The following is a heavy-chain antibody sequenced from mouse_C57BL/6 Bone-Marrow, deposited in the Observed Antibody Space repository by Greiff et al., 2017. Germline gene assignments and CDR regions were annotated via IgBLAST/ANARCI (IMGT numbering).Heavy chain of an antibody. J-gene: IGHJ3*01. V-gene: IGHV1-82*01. CDR1: GYAFSSSW. CDR2: IFPGDGDT. Sequence: QVQLKQSGPELVKPGASVKISCKASGYAFSSSWMNWVKQRPGKGLEGIGRIFPGDGDTNYNGKFKGKATLTADKSSSTAYMQLSSLTSEDSAVYFCAREGFYPGTWFAYWGQGTLVTVSA. CDR3: AREGFYPGTWFAY.